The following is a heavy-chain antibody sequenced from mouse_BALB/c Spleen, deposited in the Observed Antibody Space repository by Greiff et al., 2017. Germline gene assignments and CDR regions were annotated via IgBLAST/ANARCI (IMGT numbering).Heavy chain of an antibody. V-gene: IGHV1S56*01. CDR1: ASTFPSYF. D-gene: IGHD2-1*01. J-gene: IGHJ4*01. Sequence: QVQLQQSGPKLVKPGPPVRIPCKASASTFPSYFIHWVRQSPGQGLEWIGWIYPGNVNTKYNEKFKGKATLTADKSSSTAYMQLSSLTSEDSAVYFCARGGNYHPYAMDYWGQGTSVTVSS. CDR2: IYPGNVNT. CDR3: ARGGNYHPYAMDY.